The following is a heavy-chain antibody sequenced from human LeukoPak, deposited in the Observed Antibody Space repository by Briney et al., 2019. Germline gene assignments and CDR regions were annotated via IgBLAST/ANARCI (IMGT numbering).Heavy chain of an antibody. Sequence: PSETLSLTCTVSGGSISSFYWTWIRQPPGKGREWIGYVYYSGRTKYNPSLKRRVTISVNTYKNQFALNLRSVTAADTAVYYCATFLSLEMATITLYYFDYWGQGTLVTVSS. D-gene: IGHD5-24*01. V-gene: IGHV4-59*01. J-gene: IGHJ4*02. CDR3: ATFLSLEMATITLYYFDY. CDR1: GGSISSFY. CDR2: VYYSGRT.